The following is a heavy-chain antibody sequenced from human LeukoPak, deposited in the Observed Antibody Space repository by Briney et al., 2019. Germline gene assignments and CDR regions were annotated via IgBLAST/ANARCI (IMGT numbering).Heavy chain of an antibody. V-gene: IGHV3-21*04. CDR2: ISTSSNYI. CDR3: ARGAYSGSYYPLGDYYYYYYMDV. D-gene: IGHD1-26*01. J-gene: IGHJ6*03. CDR1: GFTFSNYY. Sequence: PGGSLRLSCAASGFTFSNYYMNWVRQAPGKGLEWVSSISTSSNYIYYADSVKGRFTISRDNSKNTLYLQMNSLRAEDTAVYYYARGAYSGSYYPLGDYYYYYYMDVWGKGTTVTISS.